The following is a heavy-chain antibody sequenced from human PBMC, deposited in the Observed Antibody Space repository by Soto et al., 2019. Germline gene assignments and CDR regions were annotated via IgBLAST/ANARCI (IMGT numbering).Heavy chain of an antibody. CDR1: GFTFSRYA. Sequence: PGGSLRLSCTASGFTFSRYAMSWVRQAPGKGLEWVSTISDSGSTYYAESVKGRLTISRDNSKHTLYLQMNSLRAEDTAVYYCAKGGLGDCSTTSCLFRFDYWGRGTLVTVSS. CDR2: ISDSGST. CDR3: AKGGLGDCSTTSCLFRFDY. V-gene: IGHV3-23*01. D-gene: IGHD2-2*01. J-gene: IGHJ4*01.